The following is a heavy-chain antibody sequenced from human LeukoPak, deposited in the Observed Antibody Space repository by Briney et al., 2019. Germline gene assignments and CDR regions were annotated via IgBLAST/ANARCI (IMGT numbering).Heavy chain of an antibody. D-gene: IGHD5-18*01. CDR2: ISSSSSYI. CDR1: GFTFSSYS. CDR3: AKRRRGYSYPEPFDY. V-gene: IGHV3-21*01. Sequence: GGSLRLSCAASGFTFSSYSMNWVRQAPGKGLEWVSSISSSSSYIYYADSVKGRFTISRDNAKNSLYLQMNSLRAEDTAVYYCAKRRRGYSYPEPFDYWGQGTLVTVSS. J-gene: IGHJ4*02.